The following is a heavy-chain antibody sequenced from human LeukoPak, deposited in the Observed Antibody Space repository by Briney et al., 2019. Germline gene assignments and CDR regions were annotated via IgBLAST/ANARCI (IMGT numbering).Heavy chain of an antibody. CDR3: AKETNQAVAGALDY. CDR2: IRYDGSNK. V-gene: IGHV3-30*02. CDR1: GFTFSSYG. J-gene: IGHJ4*02. D-gene: IGHD6-19*01. Sequence: QPGGSLRLSCAASGFTFSSYGMHWVRQAPGKGLEWVAFIRYDGSNKYYADSVKGRFTISRDNSKNTLYLQMNSLRAEDTAVYYCAKETNQAVAGALDYWGQGTLVTVSS.